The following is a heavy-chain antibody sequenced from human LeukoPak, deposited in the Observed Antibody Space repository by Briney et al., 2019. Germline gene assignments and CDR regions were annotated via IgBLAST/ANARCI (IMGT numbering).Heavy chain of an antibody. CDR2: INHSGST. CDR1: GGSFGGYY. CDR3: ASRGSSWYYYYYGMDV. D-gene: IGHD6-13*01. Sequence: SETLSLTCAVYGGSFGGYYWSWIRQPPGKGLEWIGEINHSGSTNYNPSLKSRVTISVDTSKNQFSLKLSSVTAADTAVYYCASRGSSWYYYYYGMDVRGKGTTVTVSS. J-gene: IGHJ6*04. V-gene: IGHV4-34*01.